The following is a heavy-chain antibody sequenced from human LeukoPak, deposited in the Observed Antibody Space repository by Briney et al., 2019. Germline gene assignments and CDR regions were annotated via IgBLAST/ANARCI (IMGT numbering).Heavy chain of an antibody. Sequence: PGGSLRLSCAASGFTFSQYSINWVRQAPGKGLEWVSSISSSSSYIYYADSVKGRFTISRDNAKNSLYLQMNSLRADDTAVYSCARAGGGIALAYFDYWGQGTLVTVSS. V-gene: IGHV3-21*01. J-gene: IGHJ4*02. CDR3: ARAGGGIALAYFDY. D-gene: IGHD6-13*01. CDR2: ISSSSSYI. CDR1: GFTFSQYS.